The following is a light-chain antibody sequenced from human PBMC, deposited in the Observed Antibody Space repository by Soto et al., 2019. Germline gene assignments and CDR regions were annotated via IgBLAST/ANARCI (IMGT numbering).Light chain of an antibody. CDR2: ENN. J-gene: IGLJ1*01. CDR3: GTWDNSLSLPYV. CDR1: SSNIGNNY. V-gene: IGLV1-51*02. Sequence: QSVLTQPPSVSAAPGQKVTISCSGSSSNIGNNYVSWYQQLPGTAPKLLIFENNKRPSGIPDRFSASKSGTSATLAITGLQTGDAADYYCGTWDNSLSLPYVFGTGTQLTV.